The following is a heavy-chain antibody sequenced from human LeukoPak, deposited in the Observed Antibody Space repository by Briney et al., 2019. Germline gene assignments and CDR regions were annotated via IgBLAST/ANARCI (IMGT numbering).Heavy chain of an antibody. D-gene: IGHD6-13*01. Sequence: GGSLRLSCAASGFTFSSYWMRWVRQAPGKGLVWASRINSDGSSTSYADSVKGRFTISRDNAKNTLYLQMNSLRAEGTAVYYCARVSYSSSWYYYYGMDVWGQGTTVTVSS. V-gene: IGHV3-74*01. CDR3: ARVSYSSSWYYYYGMDV. J-gene: IGHJ6*02. CDR2: INSDGSST. CDR1: GFTFSSYW.